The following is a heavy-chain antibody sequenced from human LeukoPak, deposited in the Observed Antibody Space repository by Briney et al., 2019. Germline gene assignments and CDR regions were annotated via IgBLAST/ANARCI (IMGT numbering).Heavy chain of an antibody. Sequence: GASVKVSCKVSGYTLTELSMHWVRQAPGKGLEWMGGFDPEDGETIYAQKFQGRVTMTEDTSTDTAYMELSSLRSEDTAVYYCATIVGASYYFDYWGQGTLVTVSS. V-gene: IGHV1-24*01. CDR3: ATIVGASYYFDY. J-gene: IGHJ4*02. CDR1: GYTLTELS. CDR2: FDPEDGET. D-gene: IGHD1-26*01.